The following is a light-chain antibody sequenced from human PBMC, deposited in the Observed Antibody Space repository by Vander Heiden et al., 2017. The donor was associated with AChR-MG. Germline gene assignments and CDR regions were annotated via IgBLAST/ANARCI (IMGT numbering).Light chain of an antibody. CDR1: QTVDVS. CDR2: IAS. V-gene: IGKV1-39*01. CDR3: QQTYRVPFT. J-gene: IGKJ2*01. Sequence: MTQSPPSLSASVGDRITITCRASQTVDVSLAWYHQRQGRAPKLLVNIASSLQNGVPSRFGGSGSGTDFTLTISGLQAEDIGTYYCQQTYRVPFTFGQGTKVEI.